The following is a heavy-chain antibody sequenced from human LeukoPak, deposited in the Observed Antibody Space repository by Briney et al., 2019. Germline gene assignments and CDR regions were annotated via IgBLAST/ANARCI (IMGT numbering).Heavy chain of an antibody. V-gene: IGHV4-59*08. D-gene: IGHD6-13*01. J-gene: IGHJ6*02. Sequence: SETLSLTCTVSGGSISSYYWSWIRQPPGKGLEWIGYIYYSGSTNYNPSLKSRVTISVDTSKNQFSLKLSSVTAADTAVYYCARHYSSSWDYGMDVWGQGTTVTVSS. CDR2: IYYSGST. CDR1: GGSISSYY. CDR3: ARHYSSSWDYGMDV.